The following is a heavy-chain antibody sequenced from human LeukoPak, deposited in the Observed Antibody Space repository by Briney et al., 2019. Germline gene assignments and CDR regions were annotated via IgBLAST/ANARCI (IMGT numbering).Heavy chain of an antibody. V-gene: IGHV3-33*01. D-gene: IGHD6-13*01. J-gene: IGHJ4*02. Sequence: PGRSLRLSCAASGFTFRSYGMHWVRQAPGKGLEWVAIVWYDGNNKYYADSVKGRFTVSRDNSKDTVSLQLNSLRAEDTAVYYCARGSGAAAGAFDYWGQGTLDTVPS. CDR1: GFTFRSYG. CDR2: VWYDGNNK. CDR3: ARGSGAAAGAFDY.